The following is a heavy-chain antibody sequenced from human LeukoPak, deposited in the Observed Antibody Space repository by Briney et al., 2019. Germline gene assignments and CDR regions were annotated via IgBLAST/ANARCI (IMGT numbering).Heavy chain of an antibody. D-gene: IGHD2-2*01. J-gene: IGHJ4*02. CDR2: INPNSGGT. CDR3: ARGGDVGYCSSTSCYASFDY. CDR1: GYTLTGYY. V-gene: IGHV1-2*02. Sequence: ASVKVSCKASGYTLTGYYMHWVRQAPGQGLEWMGWINPNSGGTNYAQKFQGRVTMTRDTSISTAYMELSRLRSDDTAVYYCARGGDVGYCSSTSCYASFDYWGQGTLVTVSS.